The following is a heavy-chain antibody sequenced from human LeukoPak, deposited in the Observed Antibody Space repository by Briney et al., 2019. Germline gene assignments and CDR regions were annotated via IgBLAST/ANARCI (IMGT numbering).Heavy chain of an antibody. CDR1: GGSISSSSYY. Sequence: SETLSLTCTVSGGSISSSSYYWSWIRRPPGKGLEWIGNIYYSGSTNYNPSLQSRVTMSVDTSKNQFSLRLGSVTAADTAVYYCARGYSATYGRFDYWGQGTLVTVSS. V-gene: IGHV4-61*01. CDR2: IYYSGST. J-gene: IGHJ4*02. D-gene: IGHD5-12*01. CDR3: ARGYSATYGRFDY.